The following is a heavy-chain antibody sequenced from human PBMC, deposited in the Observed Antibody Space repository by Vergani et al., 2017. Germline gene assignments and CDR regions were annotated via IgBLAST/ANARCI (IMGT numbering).Heavy chain of an antibody. Sequence: EVQLVESGGGLVQPGGSLRLSCAASGFTFSSYWMSWVRQAPGKGLEWVANIKQDGSEKYYVDSVKGRFTISRDNSKNTLYLQMKSLRAADTAVYYCAKGEWYYDFWSGYPPFDYWGQGTLVTVSS. CDR2: IKQDGSEK. J-gene: IGHJ4*02. V-gene: IGHV3-7*03. CDR3: AKGEWYYDFWSGYPPFDY. CDR1: GFTFSSYW. D-gene: IGHD3-3*01.